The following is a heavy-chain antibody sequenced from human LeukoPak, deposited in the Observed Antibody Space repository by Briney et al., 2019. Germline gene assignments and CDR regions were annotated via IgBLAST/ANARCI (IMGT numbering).Heavy chain of an antibody. CDR3: ARDLDIRGYSYGSPDY. J-gene: IGHJ4*02. CDR2: MNPNSGNT. V-gene: IGHV1-8*01. CDR1: GYTFTSYD. Sequence: ASVKVSCKASGYTFTSYDINWVRQATGQGLEWMGWMNPNSGNTGYAQKFQGRVTMTRNTSISTAYMELSSLRSEDTAVYYCARDLDIRGYSYGSPDYWGQGTLVTVSS. D-gene: IGHD5-18*01.